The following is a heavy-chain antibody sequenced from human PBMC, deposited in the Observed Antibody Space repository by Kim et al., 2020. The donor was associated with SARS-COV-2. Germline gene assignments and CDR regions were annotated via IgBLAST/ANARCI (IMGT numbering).Heavy chain of an antibody. J-gene: IGHJ4*02. CDR2: IFYSGST. CDR3: ARSEGRASWHQFDY. CDR1: SDSFSAYY. Sequence: SETLSLTCTVSSDSFSAYYWSWIRQIPGKGLEWIGYIFYSGSTNYNPSLPSRATISWDTSRNQFSLDLTSVTQADTAVYYCARSEGRASWHQFDYWGQGVVVTVSS. V-gene: IGHV4-59*01.